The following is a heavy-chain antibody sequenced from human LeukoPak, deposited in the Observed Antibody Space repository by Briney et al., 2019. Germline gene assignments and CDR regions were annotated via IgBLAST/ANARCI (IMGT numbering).Heavy chain of an antibody. CDR1: GFTFSSYW. CDR3: ARVGGGLDYGDYPSPIDY. J-gene: IGHJ4*02. Sequence: GGSLRLSCAASGFTFSSYWMHWVRQAPGKGLVWVSRINSDGSSTSYADSVKGRFTISRDNAKNTQYLQMNSLRAEDTAVYYCARVGGGLDYGDYPSPIDYWGQGTLVTVSS. V-gene: IGHV3-74*01. D-gene: IGHD4-17*01. CDR2: INSDGSST.